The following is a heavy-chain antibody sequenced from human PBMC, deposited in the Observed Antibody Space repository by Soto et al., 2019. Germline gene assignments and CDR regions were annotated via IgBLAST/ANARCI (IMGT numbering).Heavy chain of an antibody. V-gene: IGHV3-48*02. CDR1: GFTFSSYS. D-gene: IGHD2-15*01. J-gene: IGHJ4*02. Sequence: GGSLRLSCAASGFTFSSYSMNWVRQAPGKGLEWVSYISSSSSIIYYADSVKGRFTISRDNAKNSLYLQMNSLRDDDTAVYYCARDRCSGGSCYSGLFDSWGQGTLVTVS. CDR3: ARDRCSGGSCYSGLFDS. CDR2: ISSSSSII.